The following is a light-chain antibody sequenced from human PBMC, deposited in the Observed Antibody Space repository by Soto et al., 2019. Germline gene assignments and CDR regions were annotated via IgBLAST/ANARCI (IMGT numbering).Light chain of an antibody. CDR3: YSFTGNSEV. CDR2: EVT. Sequence: QSVLTQPASVSGSPGQSITISCTGTSRDIGTSNLVSWYQQYPGKAPKLMIYEVTKRPSGISYRFSGSKSGNTASLTISGLQPEDEADYYCYSFTGNSEVFGTGTKVTVL. J-gene: IGLJ1*01. V-gene: IGLV2-23*02. CDR1: SRDIGTSNL.